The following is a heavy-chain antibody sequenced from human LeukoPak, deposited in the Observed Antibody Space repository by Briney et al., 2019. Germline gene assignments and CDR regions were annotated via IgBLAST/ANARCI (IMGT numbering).Heavy chain of an antibody. J-gene: IGHJ4*02. Sequence: SETLSLTCTVSGGSISSSSYYWGWIRQPPGKGLEWIGSIYYSGSTYYNPSLKSRVTISVDTSKNQFSLKLSSVTAADTAVYYCAGSIRGVITFDYWGQGTLVTVSS. CDR3: AGSIRGVITFDY. D-gene: IGHD3-10*01. V-gene: IGHV4-39*07. CDR2: IYYSGST. CDR1: GGSISSSSYY.